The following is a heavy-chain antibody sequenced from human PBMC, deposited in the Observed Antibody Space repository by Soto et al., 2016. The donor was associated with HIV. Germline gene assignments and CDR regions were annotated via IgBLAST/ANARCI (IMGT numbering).Heavy chain of an antibody. V-gene: IGHV1-46*03. CDR3: ARESVTIIRGVRSWFDP. CDR1: GYTFTSYY. J-gene: IGHJ5*02. CDR2: INPSGGST. Sequence: QVQLVQSGAEVKKPGASVKVSCKASGYTFTSYYMHWVRQAPGQGLEWMGIINPSGGSTSYAQKFQGRVTMTRDTSTSTVYMELSSLRSEDTAVYYCARESVTIIRGVRSWFDPWGQGTLVTVSA. D-gene: IGHD3-10*01.